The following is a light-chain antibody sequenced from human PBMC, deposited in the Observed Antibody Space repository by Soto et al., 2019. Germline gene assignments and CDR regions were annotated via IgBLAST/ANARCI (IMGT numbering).Light chain of an antibody. CDR2: DAS. V-gene: IGKV3-11*01. CDR3: HQRQYWPPIT. Sequence: ETVLTQSPATLSMSPGERAALSFMASQSVSSYLACYQQKPGQAPRLLIYDASNRATGIPARFSGSGSGTDFTLTISSLEPEDFAVYYCHQRQYWPPITFGQGTRLEIK. CDR1: QSVSSY. J-gene: IGKJ5*01.